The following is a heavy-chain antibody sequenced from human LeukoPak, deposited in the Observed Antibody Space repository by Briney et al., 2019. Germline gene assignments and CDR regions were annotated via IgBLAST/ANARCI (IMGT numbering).Heavy chain of an antibody. Sequence: SETLSLTCAVYGGSFSGYYWSWIRQPPGKGLEWIGEINHSGSTNYNPSLKSRVTISVDTSKNQFSLKLSSVTAADTAVYYCARDNWNYGFYYGMDVWGQGTTVTVSS. D-gene: IGHD1-7*01. J-gene: IGHJ6*02. CDR1: GGSFSGYY. CDR2: INHSGST. V-gene: IGHV4-34*01. CDR3: ARDNWNYGFYYGMDV.